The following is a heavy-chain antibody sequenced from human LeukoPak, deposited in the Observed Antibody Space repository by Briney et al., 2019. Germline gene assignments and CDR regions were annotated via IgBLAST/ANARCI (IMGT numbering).Heavy chain of an antibody. Sequence: PGGSLRLSCAASGFTFSSYTMNWVRQAPGKGLEWVSHISSDSGTIYFADSVRGRFTISRDNAKNSLYLQMSSLRDEDTAVYYCARSDWFDNWGQGTLVTVSS. J-gene: IGHJ5*02. V-gene: IGHV3-48*02. CDR3: ARSDWFDN. CDR2: ISSDSGTI. CDR1: GFTFSSYT.